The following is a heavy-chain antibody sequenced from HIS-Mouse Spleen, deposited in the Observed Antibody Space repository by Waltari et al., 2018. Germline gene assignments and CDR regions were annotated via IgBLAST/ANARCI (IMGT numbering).Heavy chain of an antibody. CDR3: AKSVAAAPYYYGMDV. V-gene: IGHV3-30*18. CDR1: GFTFSSYG. D-gene: IGHD6-13*01. J-gene: IGHJ6*02. CDR2: IAYDGSNK. Sequence: QVQLVESGGGVVQPGRSLRLSCAASGFTFSSYGMHWVRQAPGKGVRWGAVIAYDGSNKYEADAGKGRFTISRDNSKNTLYLQMNSLRAEDTAVYYCAKSVAAAPYYYGMDVWGQGTTVTVSS.